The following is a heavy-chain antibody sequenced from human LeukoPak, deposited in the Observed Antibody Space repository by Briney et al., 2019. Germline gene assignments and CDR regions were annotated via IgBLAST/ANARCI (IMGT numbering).Heavy chain of an antibody. V-gene: IGHV4-59*01. D-gene: IGHD6-19*01. CDR3: ARAGYSSGWLANFDY. CDR1: GGSFSNYY. CDR2: IYYSGST. Sequence: SETLSLTCSVAGGSFSNYYWRWIRQPPGKGLEWIGYIYYSGSTNYSPSLKSRVTISVDTSKNPFSLRLSSVSAADTAVYYCARAGYSSGWLANFDYWGQGTLVTVSS. J-gene: IGHJ4*02.